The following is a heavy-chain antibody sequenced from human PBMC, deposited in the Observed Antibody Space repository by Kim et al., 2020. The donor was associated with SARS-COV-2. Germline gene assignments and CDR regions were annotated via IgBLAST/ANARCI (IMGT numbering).Heavy chain of an antibody. J-gene: IGHJ4*02. CDR2: INHSGST. Sequence: SETLSLTCAVYGGSFSGYYWSWIRQPPGKGLEWIGEINHSGSTNYNPSLKSRVTISVDTSKNQFSLKLSSVTAADTAVYYCARGLITMVRGVNPPFDCWGQGTLVTVSS. CDR3: ARGLITMVRGVNPPFDC. V-gene: IGHV4-34*01. CDR1: GGSFSGYY. D-gene: IGHD3-10*01.